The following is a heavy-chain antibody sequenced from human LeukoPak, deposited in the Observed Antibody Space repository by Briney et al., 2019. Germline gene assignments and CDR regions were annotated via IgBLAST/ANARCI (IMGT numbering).Heavy chain of an antibody. CDR2: IYYSGST. CDR3: ARHEHGGFVY. Sequence: PSETLSLTCTVSGGSISTYYWSWIRQPPGKGLEWIGYIYYSGSTNYNPSLKSRVTISVDTSKNQFSLKLTSVTAADTAVYYCARHEHGGFVYWGQGTLVTVSS. D-gene: IGHD1/OR15-1a*01. CDR1: GGSISTYY. V-gene: IGHV4-59*08. J-gene: IGHJ4*02.